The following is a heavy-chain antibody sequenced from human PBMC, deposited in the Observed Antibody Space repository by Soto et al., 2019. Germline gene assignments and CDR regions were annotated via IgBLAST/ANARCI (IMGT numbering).Heavy chain of an antibody. D-gene: IGHD3-3*01. V-gene: IGHV3-15*01. Sequence: KTGGSLRLSCAASGFTFSNAWMSWVRQAPGKGLEWVGRIKSKTDGGTTDYAAPVKGRFTISRDDSKNTLYLQMNSLKTEDTAVYYCTTGWDTEQRITIFGVVINPYYYYGMDVWGQGTTVTVSS. J-gene: IGHJ6*02. CDR3: TTGWDTEQRITIFGVVINPYYYYGMDV. CDR1: GFTFSNAW. CDR2: IKSKTDGGTT.